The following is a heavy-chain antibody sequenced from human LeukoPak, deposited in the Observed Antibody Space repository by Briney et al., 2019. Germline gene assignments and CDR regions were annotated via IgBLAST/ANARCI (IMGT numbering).Heavy chain of an antibody. CDR3: TKHDSSGYYQTEYFQR. V-gene: IGHV3-49*04. CDR1: GFTFGDYA. J-gene: IGHJ1*01. D-gene: IGHD3-22*01. Sequence: GGSLRLSCTASGFTFGDYAMSWVRQAPGKGLEWVGFIRSKAYGGTTEYAASVKGRFTISRDDSKSIAYLQMNSLKTEDTAVYYCTKHDSSGYYQTEYFQRWGQGTLVTVSS. CDR2: IRSKAYGGTT.